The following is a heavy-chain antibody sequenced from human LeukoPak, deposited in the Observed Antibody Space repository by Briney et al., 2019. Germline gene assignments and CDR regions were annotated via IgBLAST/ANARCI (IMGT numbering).Heavy chain of an antibody. CDR1: GFTFSRYS. CDR3: ARDITLFGGLLDY. J-gene: IGHJ4*02. Sequence: PGGSLRLSCAASGFTFSRYSMNWVRQAPGTGLEWVSSISSSVSYIYYAESVKGRFTISRDNAKNSLYLQMNSLRAEDTAVYYCARDITLFGGLLDYWGQGALVTVSS. V-gene: IGHV3-21*01. D-gene: IGHD3-3*01. CDR2: ISSSVSYI.